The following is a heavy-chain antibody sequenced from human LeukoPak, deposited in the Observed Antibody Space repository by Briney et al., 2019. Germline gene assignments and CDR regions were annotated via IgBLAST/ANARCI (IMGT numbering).Heavy chain of an antibody. CDR3: ARQGVRYYGSGSHLTDY. CDR2: IKQDGSEK. J-gene: IGHJ4*02. CDR1: GFTLRSYW. V-gene: IGHV3-7*01. D-gene: IGHD3-10*01. Sequence: GGSLRLSCAASGFTLRSYWMSWVRQAPGKGLEWVANIKQDGSEKYYVDSVKGRFTISRDNAKNSLYLQMNILRADDTAVYYCARQGVRYYGSGSHLTDYWGQGTLVTVSS.